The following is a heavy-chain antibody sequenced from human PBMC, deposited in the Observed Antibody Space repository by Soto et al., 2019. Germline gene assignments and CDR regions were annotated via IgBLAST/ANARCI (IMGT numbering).Heavy chain of an antibody. V-gene: IGHV4-34*01. D-gene: IGHD3-10*01. J-gene: IGHJ5*02. Sequence: SETLSLTCAVYGGSFSGYYLSWIRQPPGKGLEWIGEINHSGSTNYNPSLKSRVTISVDTSKNQFSLKLSSVTAADTAVYYCAGTMVRGVIITDDWFDPWGQGTLVTVSS. CDR3: AGTMVRGVIITDDWFDP. CDR2: INHSGST. CDR1: GGSFSGYY.